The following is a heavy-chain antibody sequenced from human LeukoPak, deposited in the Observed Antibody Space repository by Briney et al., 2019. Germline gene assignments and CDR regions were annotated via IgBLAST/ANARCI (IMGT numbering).Heavy chain of an antibody. CDR2: IYPGDSDT. CDR1: GYSFTSYW. V-gene: IGHV5-51*01. CDR3: ARHLYSYASAYYYYGMDV. J-gene: IGHJ6*02. Sequence: GESLQISCKGSGYSFTSYWIGWVRQMPGKGLEWMGIIYPGDSDTRYSPSFQGQVTISADKSISTAYLQWSSLKASDTAMYYCARHLYSYASAYYYYGMDVWGQGTTVTVSS. D-gene: IGHD5-18*01.